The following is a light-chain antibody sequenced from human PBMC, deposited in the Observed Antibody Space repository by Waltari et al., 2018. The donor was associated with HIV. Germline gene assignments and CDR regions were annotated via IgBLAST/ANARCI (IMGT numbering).Light chain of an antibody. V-gene: IGKV3-20*01. J-gene: IGKJ2*02. CDR3: QQYGNSPPCT. Sequence: EIVLAQYPDTLSLSSGERATLSCRASQSVNSGYLAWYQQRPGQAPRLLIFDTSRRASGIPDRFSGSGSGTDFTLTISSLEPEDFAVYYCQQYGNSPPCTFGQGTKLEIK. CDR1: QSVNSGY. CDR2: DTS.